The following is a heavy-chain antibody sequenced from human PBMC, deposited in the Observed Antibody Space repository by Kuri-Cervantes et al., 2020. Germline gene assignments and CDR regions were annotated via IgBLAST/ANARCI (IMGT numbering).Heavy chain of an antibody. CDR3: ARERPACAGDCLDF. D-gene: IGHD2-21*01. CDR2: IHYTGST. V-gene: IGHV4-59*13. CDR1: GGSISSYY. J-gene: IGHJ4*02. Sequence: SETLSLTCTVSGGSISSYYWSWIRQPPGKGLEWIGCIHYTGSTSYNPSLNSRVTISLDTSKNQFSLRLNSVTTADTALYYCARERPACAGDCLDFWGQGTLVTVSS.